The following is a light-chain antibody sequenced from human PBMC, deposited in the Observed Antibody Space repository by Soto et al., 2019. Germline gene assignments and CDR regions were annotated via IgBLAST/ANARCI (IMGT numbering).Light chain of an antibody. Sequence: QSVLTQPPSESGSPGQRVTISCSGSSSNIGSNVVNWYQQLPGTAPKLLIYSNNQRPSGVPDRFSGSKSGTSASLAISGLQSEDEADFYCAAWDDSLTGYVVGTGTKLTVL. J-gene: IGLJ1*01. CDR3: AAWDDSLTGYV. V-gene: IGLV1-44*01. CDR2: SNN. CDR1: SSNIGSNV.